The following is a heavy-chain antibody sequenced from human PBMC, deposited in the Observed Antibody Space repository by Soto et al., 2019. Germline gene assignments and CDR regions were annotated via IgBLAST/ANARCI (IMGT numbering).Heavy chain of an antibody. V-gene: IGHV4-30-4*01. J-gene: IGHJ6*02. Sequence: SETLSLTCTVSGGSISSGDYYWSWIRQPPGKGLEWIGYIYYIGSTYYNPSLKSRVTISVDTSKNQFSLKLSSVTAADTAVYYCARVRVRVTMIVYEPEYYCYGMDVWGQGTTVTVSS. CDR2: IYYIGST. CDR1: GGSISSGDYY. CDR3: ARVRVRVTMIVYEPEYYCYGMDV. D-gene: IGHD3-22*01.